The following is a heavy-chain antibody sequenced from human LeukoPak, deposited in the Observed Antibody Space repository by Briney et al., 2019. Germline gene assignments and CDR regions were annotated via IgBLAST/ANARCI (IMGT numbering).Heavy chain of an antibody. D-gene: IGHD3-3*01. J-gene: IGHJ4*02. CDR3: AKGPITIFGVVHFDY. Sequence: GGSLRLSCAASGFTFSSYGMHWVRQAPGKGLEWVAVIRYDGNNKYYADSVKGRFTISRDNSKNTLYLQMNSLRAEDTAAYYCAKGPITIFGVVHFDYWGQGTLVTVSS. V-gene: IGHV3-30*02. CDR1: GFTFSSYG. CDR2: IRYDGNNK.